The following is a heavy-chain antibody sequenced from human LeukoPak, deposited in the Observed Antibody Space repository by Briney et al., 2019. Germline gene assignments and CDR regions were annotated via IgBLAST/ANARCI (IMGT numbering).Heavy chain of an antibody. CDR1: GFTFSSYS. J-gene: IGHJ4*02. V-gene: IGHV3-48*01. CDR3: TRDPHALDY. Sequence: PGGSLRLSCAASGFTFSSYSLNWVRQAPGKGLEWVSYIHKAGSTIFYADSVKGRFTISRDNAKNSLYLQMNNLRAEDTAIYYCTRDPHALDYWGQGTQVTVSS. CDR2: IHKAGSTI.